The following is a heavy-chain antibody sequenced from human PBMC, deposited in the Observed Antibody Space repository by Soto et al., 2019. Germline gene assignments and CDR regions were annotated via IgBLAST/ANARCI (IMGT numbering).Heavy chain of an antibody. Sequence: QVQLVESGGGVVQPGRSLRLSCAASGFTFSSYGMHWVRQAPGKGLEWVAVISYDGSNKYYADSVKGRFTISRDNSKNTLYLQMNSLRAEDTAVYYCAKDPDRSGYSDYWGQGTLVTVSS. CDR3: AKDPDRSGYSDY. D-gene: IGHD3-22*01. J-gene: IGHJ4*02. V-gene: IGHV3-30*18. CDR1: GFTFSSYG. CDR2: ISYDGSNK.